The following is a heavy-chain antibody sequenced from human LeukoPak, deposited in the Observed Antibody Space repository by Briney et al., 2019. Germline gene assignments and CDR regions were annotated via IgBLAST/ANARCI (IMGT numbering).Heavy chain of an antibody. D-gene: IGHD3-3*01. CDR2: IYYSGST. CDR1: GGSISSYS. Sequence: SETLSLTCTVSGGSISSYSWSWIRQPPGMGLEWIGYIYYSGSTNYNPSLKSRVTISVDTSKNQFSLKLSSVTAADTAVYYCARPMVNDFWSGFDYWGQGTLVTVSS. V-gene: IGHV4-59*08. J-gene: IGHJ4*02. CDR3: ARPMVNDFWSGFDY.